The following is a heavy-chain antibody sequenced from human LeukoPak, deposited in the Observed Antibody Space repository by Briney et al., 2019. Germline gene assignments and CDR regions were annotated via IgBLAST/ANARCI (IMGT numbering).Heavy chain of an antibody. D-gene: IGHD3-3*01. CDR1: GFTFSSYG. V-gene: IGHV3-48*04. CDR3: ARVSYYDFWSGYYTIDAFDI. Sequence: PGGSLRLSCAASGFTFSSYGMSWVRQAPGKGLEWVSYISSSGSTIYYADSVKGRFTISRDNAKNSLYLQMNSLRAEDTAVYYCARVSYYDFWSGYYTIDAFDIWGQGTMVTVSS. CDR2: ISSSGSTI. J-gene: IGHJ3*02.